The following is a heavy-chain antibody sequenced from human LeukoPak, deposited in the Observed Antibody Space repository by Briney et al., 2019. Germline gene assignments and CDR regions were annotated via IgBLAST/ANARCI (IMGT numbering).Heavy chain of an antibody. Sequence: SETLSLTCTVSGGSISSSSYYWGWIRQPPGKGLEWIGSIYYSGSTYYNPSLKSRVTISVDTSKNQFSLKLSSVTAADTAVYYCARRRRRAAAGTLNAFDIWGQGTMVTVSS. V-gene: IGHV4-39*07. CDR3: ARRRRRAAAGTLNAFDI. J-gene: IGHJ3*02. CDR2: IYYSGST. D-gene: IGHD6-13*01. CDR1: GGSISSSSYY.